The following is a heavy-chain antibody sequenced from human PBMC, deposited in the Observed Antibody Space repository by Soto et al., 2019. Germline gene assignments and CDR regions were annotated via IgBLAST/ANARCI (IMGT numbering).Heavy chain of an antibody. Sequence: QVQVVQSGAELKKPGSSVKVSCKASGGTFSSYAISWVRQAPGQGLEWMGGIIPVFGAATYAQKFQGRVTITADESASTAYMELSSLRSEDTAVYYCARDIQYSSSWFFDYWGQGTLVTVSS. CDR1: GGTFSSYA. V-gene: IGHV1-69*12. CDR3: ARDIQYSSSWFFDY. CDR2: IIPVFGAA. D-gene: IGHD6-13*01. J-gene: IGHJ4*02.